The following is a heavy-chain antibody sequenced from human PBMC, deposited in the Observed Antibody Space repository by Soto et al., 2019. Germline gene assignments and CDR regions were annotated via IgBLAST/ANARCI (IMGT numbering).Heavy chain of an antibody. V-gene: IGHV3-21*01. CDR3: AREVEWSGYLGYYYYGMDV. CDR2: ISSSSSYI. Sequence: EVQLVESGGGLVKPGGSLRLSCAASGFTFSSYSMNWVRQAPGKGLEWVSSISSSSSYIYYADSVKGRFTISRDNAKNSLYLQMNSLRAEDTAVYYCAREVEWSGYLGYYYYGMDVWGQGTTVTVSS. CDR1: GFTFSSYS. J-gene: IGHJ6*02. D-gene: IGHD3-3*01.